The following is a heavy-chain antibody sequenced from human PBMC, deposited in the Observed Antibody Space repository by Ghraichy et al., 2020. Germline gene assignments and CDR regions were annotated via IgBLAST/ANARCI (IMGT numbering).Heavy chain of an antibody. CDR2: IFSNDEK. D-gene: IGHD3-9*01. J-gene: IGHJ4*02. CDR3: ARGYDILTGYRY. Sequence: GPTLVKPTETLTLTCTVSGFSLSNARMGVSWIRQPPGKALELLAHIFSNDEKSYSTSLKSRLTISKDTSKSQVVLTMTNMDPVDTATYYCARGYDILTGYRYWGQGTLVTVSS. V-gene: IGHV2-26*01. CDR1: GFSLSNARMG.